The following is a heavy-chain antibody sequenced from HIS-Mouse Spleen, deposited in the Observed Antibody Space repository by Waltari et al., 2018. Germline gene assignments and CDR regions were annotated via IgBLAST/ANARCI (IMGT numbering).Heavy chain of an antibody. CDR2: ISYEGSNK. J-gene: IGHJ4*02. V-gene: IGHV3-30-3*01. Sequence: QVQLVESGGGVVQPGRSLSRSCAASGFTFSSYAMHWFRPDPGKGLEWVAVISYEGSNKYYADSVKGRFTISRDNSKNTLYLQMNSLRAEDTAVYYCARDHRNNWAIRDWGQGTLVTVSS. CDR3: ARDHRNNWAIRD. D-gene: IGHD1-20*01. CDR1: GFTFSSYA.